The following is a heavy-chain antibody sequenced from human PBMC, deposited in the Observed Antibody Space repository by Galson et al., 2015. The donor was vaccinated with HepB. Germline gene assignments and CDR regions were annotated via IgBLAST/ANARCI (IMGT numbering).Heavy chain of an antibody. D-gene: IGHD3-16*01. CDR1: GFTFSSYP. V-gene: IGHV3-30*04. CDR2: ISNDGSEE. J-gene: IGHJ4*02. Sequence: SLRLSCAASGFTFSSYPMYWVRQSPGKGLEWVAVISNDGSEEYYADSVKGRFTISRDDSQNTLFLHMDRLRSEDTAVYFCARGLLTTYLDYWGQGILVTVSS. CDR3: ARGLLTTYLDY.